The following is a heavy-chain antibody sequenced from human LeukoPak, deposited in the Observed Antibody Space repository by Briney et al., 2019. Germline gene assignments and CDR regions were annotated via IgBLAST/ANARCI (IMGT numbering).Heavy chain of an antibody. CDR2: IYYTGKT. J-gene: IGHJ5*02. D-gene: IGHD3-3*01. CDR3: ARDSTIFGPTDP. CDR1: GDSVSNGNYY. V-gene: IGHV4-61*03. Sequence: PSETLSLTCTVSGDSVSNGNYYWSWLRQPPGKALEWIGYIYYTGKTYYNPSLEGRVTILVDTSRNHFSVKLSSVTAADTAVYYCARDSTIFGPTDPWGQGTLVTVSS.